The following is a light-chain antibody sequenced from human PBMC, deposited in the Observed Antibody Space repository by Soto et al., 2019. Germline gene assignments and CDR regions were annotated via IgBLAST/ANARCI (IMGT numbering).Light chain of an antibody. V-gene: IGKV3-11*01. Sequence: EIVLTQSPATLSLSPGERATLSCRASQNIGNDLAWYEQKPGQAPNLLIYDASNRATTIPLRFSGSGSGTDFTLTISSLEPEDFVVYYCQQYGSSGTFGQGTKVEIK. CDR2: DAS. CDR1: QNIGND. J-gene: IGKJ1*01. CDR3: QQYGSSGT.